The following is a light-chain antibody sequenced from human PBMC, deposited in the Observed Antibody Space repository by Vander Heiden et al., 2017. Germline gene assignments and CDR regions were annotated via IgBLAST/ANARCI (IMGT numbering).Light chain of an antibody. J-gene: IGKJ2*01. CDR1: QGIRDR. Sequence: DIQMTQSPFSLSASVVDRVTITCRATQGIRDRLAWYQQKPGKAPKRLIYDASNLQRGVPSRFSGSGFGTEFTLTISSLQPEDFATYYCLQHDTYLFAFGQGTKLEIK. V-gene: IGKV1-17*01. CDR3: LQHDTYLFA. CDR2: DAS.